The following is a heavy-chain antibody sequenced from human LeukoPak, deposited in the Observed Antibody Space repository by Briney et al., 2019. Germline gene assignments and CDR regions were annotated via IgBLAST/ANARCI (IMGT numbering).Heavy chain of an antibody. CDR3: ASGGYCSGGSCYSPPAY. J-gene: IGHJ4*02. CDR1: GGSFSGYY. D-gene: IGHD2-15*01. CDR2: INHSGST. V-gene: IGHV4-34*01. Sequence: SETLSLTCAVYGGSFSGYYWSWIRQPPGKGLEWIEEINHSGSTNYNPSLKSRVTISVDTSKNQFSLKLSSVTAADTAVYYCASGGYCSGGSCYSPPAYWGQGTLVTVSS.